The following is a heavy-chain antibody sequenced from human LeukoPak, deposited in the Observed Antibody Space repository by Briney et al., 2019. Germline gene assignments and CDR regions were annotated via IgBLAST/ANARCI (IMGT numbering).Heavy chain of an antibody. V-gene: IGHV4-31*03. Sequence: SETLSLTCTVSGGSISSGGYYWSWLRQHPGKGLEWIAYIYYSGSTYYNPSLKSRITVSVDTSKNQFSLKLSSVTAADTAVYYCARIISGYLDYWGQGTLVTVSS. J-gene: IGHJ4*02. CDR2: IYYSGST. D-gene: IGHD3-22*01. CDR3: ARIISGYLDY. CDR1: GGSISSGGYY.